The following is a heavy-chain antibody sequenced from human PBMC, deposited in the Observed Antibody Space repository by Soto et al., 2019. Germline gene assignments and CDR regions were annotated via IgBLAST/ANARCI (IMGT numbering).Heavy chain of an antibody. J-gene: IGHJ6*03. CDR2: ISAGGAST. D-gene: IGHD6-6*01. CDR1: GFTFSNYA. V-gene: IGHV3-23*01. Sequence: GGSLRLSCAASGFTFSNYAMTWVRQAPGKGLEWVSVISAGGASTNYADSVKGRFTISRDNSKNTLSLQVNSLRAEDTAVYFCAKPLRPTDYNMDVWGKGTTVTVSS. CDR3: AKPLRPTDYNMDV.